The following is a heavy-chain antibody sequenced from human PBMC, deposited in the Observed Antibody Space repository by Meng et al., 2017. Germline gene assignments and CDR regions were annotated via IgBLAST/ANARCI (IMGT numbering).Heavy chain of an antibody. V-gene: IGHV4-34*01. CDR1: GGSFSGYY. Sequence: QVPLPQWGAGMLKASGALALTCAVYGGSFSGYYWSWIRQPPGKGLEWIGEINHSGSTNYNPSLKSRVTISVDTSKNQFSLKLSSVTAADTAVYYCARGRPEQYSSSWYGDWFDPWGQGTLVTVSS. D-gene: IGHD6-13*01. CDR2: INHSGST. J-gene: IGHJ5*02. CDR3: ARGRPEQYSSSWYGDWFDP.